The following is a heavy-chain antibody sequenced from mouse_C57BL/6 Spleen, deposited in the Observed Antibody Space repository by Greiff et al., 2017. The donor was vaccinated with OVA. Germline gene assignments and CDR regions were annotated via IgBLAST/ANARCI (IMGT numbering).Heavy chain of an antibody. CDR2: IYPGSGNT. J-gene: IGHJ4*01. CDR3: ARWNDYYAMDY. Sequence: QVQLKESGAELVRPGASVKLSCKASGYTFTDYYINWVKQRPGQGLEWIARIYPGSGNTYYNEKFKGKATLTAEKSSSTAYMQLSSLTSEDSAVYFCARWNDYYAMDYWGQGTSVTVSS. CDR1: GYTFTDYY. V-gene: IGHV1-76*01.